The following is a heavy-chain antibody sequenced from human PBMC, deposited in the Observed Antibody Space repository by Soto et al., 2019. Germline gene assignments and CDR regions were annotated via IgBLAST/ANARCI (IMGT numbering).Heavy chain of an antibody. D-gene: IGHD6-6*01. V-gene: IGHV4-61*01. CDR3: ARDFIAASQGYFDY. CDR2: IYYSGST. CDR1: GCSVSSGSYY. Sequence: SETLSLTCTVSGCSVSSGSYYWSWIRQPPGKGLEWIGYIYYSGSTNYNPSLKSRVTISVDTSKNQFSLKLSSVTAADTAVYYCARDFIAASQGYFDYWGQGTLVTVSS. J-gene: IGHJ4*02.